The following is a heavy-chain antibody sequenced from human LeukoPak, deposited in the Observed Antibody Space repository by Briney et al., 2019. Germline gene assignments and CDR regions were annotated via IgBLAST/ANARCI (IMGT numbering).Heavy chain of an antibody. CDR1: GFTFRSYW. CDR3: ARGPSIFDAFDI. CDR2: INSDGSST. J-gene: IGHJ3*02. Sequence: GGSLRLSCAASGFTFRSYWMHWVRQAPGKGLVWVSRINSDGSSTSYADSVKGRFTISRDNAKNTLYLQMNSLRAEDTAVYYCARGPSIFDAFDIWGQGTMVTVSS. V-gene: IGHV3-74*01.